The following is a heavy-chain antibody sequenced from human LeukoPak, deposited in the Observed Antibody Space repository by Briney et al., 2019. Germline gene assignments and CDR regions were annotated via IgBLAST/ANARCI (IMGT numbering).Heavy chain of an antibody. CDR2: ISYDGSNK. Sequence: GGSLRLSCAASGFTFSSYGMHWVRQAPGKGLEWVAVISYDGSNKYYADSVKGRFTISRDNSKNTLYLQMNSLRAEDTAVYYCAKARATPSGYDLEVPDYWGQGTLVTVSS. D-gene: IGHD5-12*01. CDR1: GFTFSSYG. V-gene: IGHV3-30*18. CDR3: AKARATPSGYDLEVPDY. J-gene: IGHJ4*02.